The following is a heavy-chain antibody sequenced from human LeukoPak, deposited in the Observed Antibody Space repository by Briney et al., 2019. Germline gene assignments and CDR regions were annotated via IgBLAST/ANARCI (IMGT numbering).Heavy chain of an antibody. CDR1: GFTFSSYW. J-gene: IGHJ5*02. Sequence: GGSLRLSCAASGFTFSSYWMHWVRQAPGKGLVWVSRINSDGSSTSYADSVKGRFTISRDNAKTTLYLQMNSLRAEDTAVYYCAREEGAYGGSNWFDPWGQGTLVTVS. CDR2: INSDGSST. CDR3: AREEGAYGGSNWFDP. V-gene: IGHV3-74*01. D-gene: IGHD4-23*01.